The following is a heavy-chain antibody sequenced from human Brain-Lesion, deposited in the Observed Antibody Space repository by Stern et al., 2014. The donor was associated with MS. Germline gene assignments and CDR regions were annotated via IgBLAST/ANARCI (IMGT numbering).Heavy chain of an antibody. D-gene: IGHD2-15*01. CDR2: IFSTGET. V-gene: IGHV2-26*01. CDR1: GFSLSNASMG. CDR3: ARMREYCSGGICFAGYYDS. Sequence: QVTLKESGPVLVKPTETLTLTCSASGFSLSNASMGVSWIRQPPGKALECLAHIFSTGETAYRTSLKSRLTISKDPSSSQVVLTMTNMDPVDTATYYCARMREYCSGGICFAGYYDSWGQGTLGTVSS. J-gene: IGHJ4*02.